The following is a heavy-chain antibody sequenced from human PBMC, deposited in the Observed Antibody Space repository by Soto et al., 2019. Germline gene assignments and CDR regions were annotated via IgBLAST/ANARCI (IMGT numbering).Heavy chain of an antibody. Sequence: ASVKVSCKASGYTFTSYGISWVRQAPGQGLEWMGWISAYNGNTNYAQKLQGRVTMTTDTSTSTAYMELRSLRSDDTAVYYCARLPVGYYYDSSGLFDYWGQGTLVTVSS. CDR3: ARLPVGYYYDSSGLFDY. CDR1: GYTFTSYG. J-gene: IGHJ4*02. CDR2: ISAYNGNT. D-gene: IGHD3-22*01. V-gene: IGHV1-18*01.